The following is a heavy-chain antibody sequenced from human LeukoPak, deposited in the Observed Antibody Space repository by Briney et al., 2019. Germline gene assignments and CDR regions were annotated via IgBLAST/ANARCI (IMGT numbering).Heavy chain of an antibody. CDR1: GGSVSSSGYY. CDR2: ISYSGAT. J-gene: IGHJ4*02. CDR3: ATYFYGEYGSYYFDY. Sequence: PSETLSLTCTVSGGSVSSSGYYWGWLRQPPGKGLEWIASISYSGATYYNPSLRSRVTISVDTSKNQFSLRVTSVTAADTAVYYCATYFYGEYGSYYFDYWGQGTLVTVSS. D-gene: IGHD4-17*01. V-gene: IGHV4-39*07.